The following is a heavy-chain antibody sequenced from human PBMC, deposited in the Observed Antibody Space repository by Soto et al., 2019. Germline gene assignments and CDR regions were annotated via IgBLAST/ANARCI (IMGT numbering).Heavy chain of an antibody. D-gene: IGHD2-15*01. V-gene: IGHV4-31*03. Sequence: PSETLSLTCTVSGGSISSGGYYWSWIRQHPGKGLEWIGYIYYSGSTYYNPSLKSRVTISVDTSKNQFSLKLSSVTAADTAVYYCARGYCSGGSCYLLHFDYWGQGTLVTVSS. J-gene: IGHJ4*02. CDR1: GGSISSGGYY. CDR3: ARGYCSGGSCYLLHFDY. CDR2: IYYSGST.